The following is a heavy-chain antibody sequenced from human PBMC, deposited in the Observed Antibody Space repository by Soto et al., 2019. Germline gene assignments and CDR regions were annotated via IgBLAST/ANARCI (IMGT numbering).Heavy chain of an antibody. CDR1: GYSFTTYW. Sequence: PXESLKISCKGSGYSFTTYWIGWVRQMPGKGLEWMGIIYPGDSDTTYSPSFQGQVTISADKSISTAYLQWNSLKASDSAMYYCGRLDSSYYFDYWGQGTLVTVSS. CDR3: GRLDSSYYFDY. CDR2: IYPGDSDT. J-gene: IGHJ4*02. V-gene: IGHV5-51*01. D-gene: IGHD3-22*01.